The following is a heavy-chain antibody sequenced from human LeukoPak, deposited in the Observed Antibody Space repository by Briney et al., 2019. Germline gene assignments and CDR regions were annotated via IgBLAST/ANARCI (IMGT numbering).Heavy chain of an antibody. D-gene: IGHD3-22*01. V-gene: IGHV5-51*01. Sequence: NLGEPLKISCQGPGSTFTSFWIGWARQIPRKGLEWIGIIYPGDSDSRYTPSFTGQVTISADKSISTAYLRLSSLKASDTAMYYCVSVSYDSRGYTAFDYWGQGTLVTVSS. J-gene: IGHJ4*02. CDR2: IYPGDSDS. CDR1: GSTFTSFW. CDR3: VSVSYDSRGYTAFDY.